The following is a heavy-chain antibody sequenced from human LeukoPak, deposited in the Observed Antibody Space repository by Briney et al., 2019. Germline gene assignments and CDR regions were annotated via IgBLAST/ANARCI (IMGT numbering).Heavy chain of an antibody. V-gene: IGHV3-7*03. Sequence: GGSLRLSCAASGFIFTGYFMSWVRQAPGKGLEWVANIKLDGSEKNYVDSVKGRFTISRDNTKSSLYLQMNSLRAEDTAVFYCARDQYDTWSRRGNFDSWGQGTLVIVSS. CDR1: GFIFTGYF. CDR3: ARDQYDTWSRRGNFDS. J-gene: IGHJ4*02. D-gene: IGHD3/OR15-3a*01. CDR2: IKLDGSEK.